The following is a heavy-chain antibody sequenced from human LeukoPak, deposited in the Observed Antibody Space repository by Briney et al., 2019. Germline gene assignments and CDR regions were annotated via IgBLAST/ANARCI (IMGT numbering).Heavy chain of an antibody. J-gene: IGHJ4*02. CDR1: GFTFSSYW. V-gene: IGHV3-7*03. CDR3: ARGAKKYSSSWYYFDY. Sequence: GGSLRLSCAASGFTFSSYWMSWVRQAPGKGLEWVANIKQDGSKKYYVDSVKGRFTISRDNAKNSLYLQMNSLRAEDTAVYYRARGAKKYSSSWYYFDYWGQGTLVTVSS. CDR2: IKQDGSKK. D-gene: IGHD6-13*01.